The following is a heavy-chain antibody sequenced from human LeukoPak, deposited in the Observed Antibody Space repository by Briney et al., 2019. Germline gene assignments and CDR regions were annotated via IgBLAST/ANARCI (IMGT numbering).Heavy chain of an antibody. V-gene: IGHV1-18*01. CDR1: GYTFTSSG. CDR3: ARLSLGVGVVIPYYYYYGMDV. Sequence: GASAKGFCRASGYTFTSSGIRCGGQPAAQGRVWMGWISAYNGNTNYEQKLQGRGTMTTDTSTSTAYMELRSLRSDDTAVYYCARLSLGVGVVIPYYYYYGMDVWGQGTTVTVSS. J-gene: IGHJ6*02. D-gene: IGHD3-3*01. CDR2: ISAYNGNT.